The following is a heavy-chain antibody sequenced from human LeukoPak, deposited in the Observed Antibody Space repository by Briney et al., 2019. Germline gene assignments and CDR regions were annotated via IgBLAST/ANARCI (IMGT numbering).Heavy chain of an antibody. J-gene: IGHJ4*02. CDR3: AYSGYDTPFDY. V-gene: IGHV4-4*07. D-gene: IGHD5-12*01. CDR2: IYTSGST. Sequence: PSETLSLTCTDSGGSISSYYWSWIRQPAGKGLEWIGRIYTSGSTNYNPSLKSRVTMSVDTSKNQFSLKLSSVTAADTAVYYCAYSGYDTPFDYWGQGTLVTVSS. CDR1: GGSISSYY.